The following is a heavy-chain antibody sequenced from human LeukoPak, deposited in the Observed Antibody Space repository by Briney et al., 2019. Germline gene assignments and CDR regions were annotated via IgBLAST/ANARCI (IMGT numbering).Heavy chain of an antibody. CDR1: GGSISSGSYF. V-gene: IGHV4-61*02. CDR3: ARGQTTVNFDY. J-gene: IGHJ4*02. Sequence: SQTLSLTCTVSGGSISSGSYFWSWIRQPAGKGLEWIGRIYASGSTNFNPSLKSRVTISVDTSKNQFSLELTSVTAADTAVYYCARGQTTVNFDYWGQGALVTVFS. CDR2: IYASGST. D-gene: IGHD4-17*01.